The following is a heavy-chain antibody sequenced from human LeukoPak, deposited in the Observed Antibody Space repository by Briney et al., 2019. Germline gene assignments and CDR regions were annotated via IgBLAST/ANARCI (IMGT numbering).Heavy chain of an antibody. Sequence: TPSETLSLTCTVSGGSISSYYRSWIRQPAGKGLEWIGRIYTSGSTNYNPSLKSRVTMSVDTSKNQFSLKLSSVTAADTAVYYCARRPLVGATYFDYWGQGTLVTVSS. CDR2: IYTSGST. J-gene: IGHJ4*02. V-gene: IGHV4-4*07. D-gene: IGHD1-26*01. CDR1: GGSISSYY. CDR3: ARRPLVGATYFDY.